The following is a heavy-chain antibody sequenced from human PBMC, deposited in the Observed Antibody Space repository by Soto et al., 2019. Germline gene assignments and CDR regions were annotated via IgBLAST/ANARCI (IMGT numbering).Heavy chain of an antibody. V-gene: IGHV1-3*01. J-gene: IGHJ5*02. CDR3: ARVAHYDFWFDP. CDR1: GYTFTSYA. CDR2: INAGNGNT. Sequence: GASVKVSCKASGYTFTSYAMHWVRQAPGQRLEWMGWINAGNGNTKYSQKFQGRVTITRDTSASTAYMELSSLRSEDTAVYYCARVAHYDFWFDPWGQGTLVTVS. D-gene: IGHD3-3*01.